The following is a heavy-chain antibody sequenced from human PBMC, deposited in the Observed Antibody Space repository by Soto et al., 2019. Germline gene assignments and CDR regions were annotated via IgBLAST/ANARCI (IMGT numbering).Heavy chain of an antibody. V-gene: IGHV4-59*12. CDR1: DGSISPYY. CDR3: ARARSRCGAACFDY. Sequence: PSETLSLTCTVSDGSISPYYWSWIRQPPGKGLEWIGYIYYAGTTTYNPSLKSRVIISMDTSRDQFSLTLTSVTAADTAVYYCARARSRCGAACFDYWGQGTLVTVSS. D-gene: IGHD2-21*02. J-gene: IGHJ4*02. CDR2: IYYAGTT.